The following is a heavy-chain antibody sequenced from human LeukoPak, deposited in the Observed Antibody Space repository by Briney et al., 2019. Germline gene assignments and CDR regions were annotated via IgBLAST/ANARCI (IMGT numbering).Heavy chain of an antibody. CDR3: ARLSSGSSSWYDIDY. V-gene: IGHV3-11*01. Sequence: PGGSLRLSCAASGFTFSDYYMSWIRQAPGKGLEWVSYISSSGSTIYYADSVKGRFTISRDNAKNSLYLQMNSLRAEDTAVYYCARLSSGSSSWYDIDYWGQGTLVTVSS. D-gene: IGHD6-13*01. CDR1: GFTFSDYY. J-gene: IGHJ4*02. CDR2: ISSSGSTI.